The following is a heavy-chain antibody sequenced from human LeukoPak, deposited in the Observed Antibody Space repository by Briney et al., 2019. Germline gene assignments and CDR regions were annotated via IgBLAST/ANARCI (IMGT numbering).Heavy chain of an antibody. CDR2: FEYGGST. CDR3: ARESSRDCRTTSCYEVFDP. D-gene: IGHD2-2*01. J-gene: IGHJ5*02. Sequence: SETLSLTCTVSGGSISSSSYYWGWIRQAPGKGLEWIGRFEYGGSTYYNPSLRSRVTISEDTSNNQFSLKLSSVPAADTAVYYCARESSRDCRTTSCYEVFDPWGQGTLVTVSS. V-gene: IGHV4-39*07. CDR1: GGSISSSSYY.